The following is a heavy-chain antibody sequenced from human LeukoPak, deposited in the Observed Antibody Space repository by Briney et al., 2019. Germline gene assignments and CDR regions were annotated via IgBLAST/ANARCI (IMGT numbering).Heavy chain of an antibody. CDR2: IYTSGST. J-gene: IGHJ6*03. D-gene: IGHD2-2*01. Sequence: SETLSLTCTVSGGSISSYYWSWIRQPAGKGLEWIGRIYTSGSTNYNPSLKSRVTMSVDTSKNQFSLKLSSVTAADTAVYYCARGRAAIVVVPAATEPRDYYYYMDVWGKGTTVTVSS. CDR1: GGSISSYY. CDR3: ARGRAAIVVVPAATEPRDYYYYMDV. V-gene: IGHV4-4*07.